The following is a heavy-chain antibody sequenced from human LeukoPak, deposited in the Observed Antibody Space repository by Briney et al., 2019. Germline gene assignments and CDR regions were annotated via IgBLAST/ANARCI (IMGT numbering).Heavy chain of an antibody. CDR1: GGSFSGYY. CDR3: ARDRKYYDSSVYPYYGMDF. Sequence: SSETLSLTCAVYGGSFSGYYWSWIRQPPGKGLEWVAEINDNGGTNYNPSLKSRVTISVDRSKNQFSLKLSSVTAADTAVYYCARDRKYYDSSVYPYYGMDFGAKGPTVTVPS. V-gene: IGHV4-34*01. D-gene: IGHD3-22*01. CDR2: INDNGGT. J-gene: IGHJ6*04.